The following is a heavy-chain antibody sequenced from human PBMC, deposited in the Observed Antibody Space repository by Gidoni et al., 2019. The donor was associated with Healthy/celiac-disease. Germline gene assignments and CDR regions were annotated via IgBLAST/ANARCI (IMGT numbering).Heavy chain of an antibody. D-gene: IGHD3-3*01. CDR1: GVCISSGDYC. Sequence: QVQLPESGPGLVKPSQTLSLTCTFSGVCISSGDYCWSWIRQPPGKGREWIGYIYYSGSTYYNPSLKSRVTISVDTSKNQFSLKLSSVTAADTAVYYCQRSGGIYEPDAFDIWGQGTMVTVSS. J-gene: IGHJ3*02. CDR3: QRSGGIYEPDAFDI. CDR2: IYYSGST. V-gene: IGHV4-30-4*01.